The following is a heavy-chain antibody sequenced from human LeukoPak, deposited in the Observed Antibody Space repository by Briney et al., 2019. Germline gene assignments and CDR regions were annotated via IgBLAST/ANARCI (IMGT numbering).Heavy chain of an antibody. CDR3: AKGPSYDFWSGYSDY. Sequence: GRSLRLSCAASGFTFSTYGMHWVRQAPGKGLEWVAVVWYDGSNIHYVDSVKGRFTISRDNSKNTLYLQMNSLRAEDTAVYYCAKGPSYDFWSGYSDYWGQGTLVTVSS. D-gene: IGHD3-3*01. V-gene: IGHV3-33*06. CDR2: VWYDGSNI. J-gene: IGHJ4*02. CDR1: GFTFSTYG.